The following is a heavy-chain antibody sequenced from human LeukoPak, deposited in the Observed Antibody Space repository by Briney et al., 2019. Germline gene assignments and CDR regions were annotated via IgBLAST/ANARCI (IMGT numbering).Heavy chain of an antibody. J-gene: IGHJ3*02. V-gene: IGHV4-61*01. Sequence: TSETLSLTCTVSGGSISSSSYYWSWIRQPPGKGLEWIGYIYYSGSTNYNPSLKSRVTISVDTSKNQFSLKLSSVTAADTAVYYCASHLHCSSTSCYLGEDVNAFDIWGQGTMVTVSS. D-gene: IGHD2-2*01. CDR1: GGSISSSSYY. CDR3: ASHLHCSSTSCYLGEDVNAFDI. CDR2: IYYSGST.